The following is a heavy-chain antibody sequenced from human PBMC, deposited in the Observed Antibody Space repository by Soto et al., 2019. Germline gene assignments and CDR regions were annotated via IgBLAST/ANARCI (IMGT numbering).Heavy chain of an antibody. CDR3: ARRELLIYAFDI. Sequence: KHCGESLKISWRGSGYSFNSYWIGWVRRMPGKGLEWMGIIYPGDSDTRYSPSFQGQVTISADKSISTAYLQWSSLKASDTAMYYCARRELLIYAFDIWGQGTMVTVSS. D-gene: IGHD1-26*01. CDR2: IYPGDSDT. V-gene: IGHV5-51*01. J-gene: IGHJ3*02. CDR1: GYSFNSYW.